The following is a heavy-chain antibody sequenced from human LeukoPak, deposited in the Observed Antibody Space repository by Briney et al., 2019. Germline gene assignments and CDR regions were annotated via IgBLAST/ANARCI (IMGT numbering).Heavy chain of an antibody. V-gene: IGHV3-7*01. CDR1: GFTFSSYA. CDR2: IKQDGSEK. J-gene: IGHJ6*02. D-gene: IGHD3-10*01. Sequence: GGSLRLSCAASGFTFSSYAMHWVRQAPGKGLEWVANIKQDGSEKYYVDSVKGRFTISRDNAKNSLYLQMNSLRAEDTAVYYCAREVVPGSREKLYYYYYGMDVWGQGTTVTVSS. CDR3: AREVVPGSREKLYYYYYGMDV.